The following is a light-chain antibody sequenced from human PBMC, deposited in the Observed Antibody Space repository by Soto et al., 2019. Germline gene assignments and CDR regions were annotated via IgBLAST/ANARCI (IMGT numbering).Light chain of an antibody. CDR2: RAS. Sequence: DIQMTQSPSTLSASVGDRVIITCRASQNINNWLAWYQQKPGKAPKLLIYRASSLENGVPSRFSGRGSGTDFIFTITSLQPDDFATYYCQQYSSDSTFGQGTKVEI. CDR1: QNINNW. V-gene: IGKV1-5*03. CDR3: QQYSSDST. J-gene: IGKJ1*01.